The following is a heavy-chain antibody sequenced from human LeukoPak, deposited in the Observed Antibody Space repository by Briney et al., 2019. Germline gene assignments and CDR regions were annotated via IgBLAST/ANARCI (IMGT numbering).Heavy chain of an antibody. Sequence: ASVKVSCKASGGTFSSYAISWVRQAPGQGLEWMGGIIPIFGTANYAQKFQGRVTMTEDTSTDTAYMELSSLRSEDTAVYYCAIIRGEDYGDYGFGYWGQGTLVTVSS. CDR2: IIPIFGTA. CDR3: AIIRGEDYGDYGFGY. J-gene: IGHJ4*02. V-gene: IGHV1-69*06. D-gene: IGHD4-17*01. CDR1: GGTFSSYA.